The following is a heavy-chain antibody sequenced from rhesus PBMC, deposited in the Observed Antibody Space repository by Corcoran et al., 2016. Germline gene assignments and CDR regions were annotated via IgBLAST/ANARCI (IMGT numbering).Heavy chain of an antibody. V-gene: IGHV4-106*01. D-gene: IGHD3-3*01. CDR3: ARRDFWTGSDY. J-gene: IGHJ4*01. Sequence: QVQLQESGPGLVKPSETLSLTCAVSGGSISDDYYWSWIRQPPGKGLEWIGYSYGSGGGTNYNPSLQNRVTISIYTAKNQFSLKLSSVTAADTAVYYCARRDFWTGSDYWGQGVLVTVSS. CDR1: GGSISDDYY. CDR2: SYGSGGGT.